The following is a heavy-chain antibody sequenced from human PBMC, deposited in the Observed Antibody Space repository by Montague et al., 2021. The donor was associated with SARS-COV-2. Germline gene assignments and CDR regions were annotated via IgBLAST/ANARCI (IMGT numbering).Heavy chain of an antibody. V-gene: IGHV3-48*03. CDR1: GFSFTSSE. CDR3: ARGNPDVY. Sequence: SLRLSCAASGFSFTSSEMNWFRQAPGKGPEWVSYISSSGTTINYADSVKGRFTISRDDAENSLYLQMNSLRDEDTAVYYCARGNPDVYWGQGTLVTVSS. J-gene: IGHJ4*02. D-gene: IGHD5-24*01. CDR2: ISSSGTTI.